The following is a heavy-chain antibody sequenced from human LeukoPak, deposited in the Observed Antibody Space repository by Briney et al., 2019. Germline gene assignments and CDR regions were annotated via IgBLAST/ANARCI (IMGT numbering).Heavy chain of an antibody. Sequence: ASVKVSCEPSGYASNAYGISWVRQAPGRGLEWLGWISGYNYNTNYAQMFRGRVTMTIDKYTITAYMELRSLTSDDTAVYYCARDKSVATAPRHPFDYWGQGTLITVSS. V-gene: IGHV1-18*01. D-gene: IGHD5-12*01. CDR3: ARDKSVATAPRHPFDY. J-gene: IGHJ4*02. CDR1: GYASNAYG. CDR2: ISGYNYNT.